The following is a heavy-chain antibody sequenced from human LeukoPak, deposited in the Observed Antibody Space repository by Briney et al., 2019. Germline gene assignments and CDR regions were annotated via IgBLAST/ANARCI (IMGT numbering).Heavy chain of an antibody. CDR1: GGSFSGYN. V-gene: IGHV4-34*01. D-gene: IGHD6-19*01. CDR3: ARGGSSGWYWFDP. Sequence: SETLSLTCAVYGGSFSGYNWSWIRQPPEAGLEWSGEINHSGSTNYNPSLKRRVTISVDTSKNQSSLKLSSVTAADTAVYCCARGGSSGWYWFDPWGQGTLVTVSS. J-gene: IGHJ5*02. CDR2: INHSGST.